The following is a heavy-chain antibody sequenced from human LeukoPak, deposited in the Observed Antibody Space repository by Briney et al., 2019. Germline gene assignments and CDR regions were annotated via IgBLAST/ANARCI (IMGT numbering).Heavy chain of an antibody. D-gene: IGHD6-19*01. CDR1: GFTFSSNW. CDR3: ALLSLWLNDAFDI. J-gene: IGHJ3*02. Sequence: PGGSLRLSCAASGFTFSSNWMHWVRQAPGKGLVWVSRINEDGSTTNYADSVKGRSTIFRDNAKNTLYLQMNSLRAEDTAVYYCALLSLWLNDAFDIWGQGTMVTVSS. CDR2: INEDGSTT. V-gene: IGHV3-74*01.